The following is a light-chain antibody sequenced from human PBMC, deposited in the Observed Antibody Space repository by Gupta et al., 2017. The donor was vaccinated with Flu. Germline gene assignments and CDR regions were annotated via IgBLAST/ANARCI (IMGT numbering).Light chain of an antibody. CDR2: VNT. J-gene: IGLJ2*01. Sequence: QSVLPQSPSVSGAPGQRVTISCTGGSSNLGAGYDVHWYQQFPGTAPTLLIYVNTNRPSGVSDRFSGSKSGTSASLAITGLQAEDEADYYCQSYDNTLKEVIFGGGTKLTVL. V-gene: IGLV1-40*01. CDR1: SSNLGAGYD. CDR3: QSYDNTLKEVI.